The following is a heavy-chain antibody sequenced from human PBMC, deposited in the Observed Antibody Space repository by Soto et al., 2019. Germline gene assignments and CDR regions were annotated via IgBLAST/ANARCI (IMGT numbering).Heavy chain of an antibody. CDR2: IYHSGST. J-gene: IGHJ3*02. CDR1: GGSISSSNW. CDR3: SRSGHDDAFDI. V-gene: IGHV4-4*02. D-gene: IGHD3-3*01. Sequence: PSETLSLTCAVSGGSISSSNWWSWVRQPPGKGLEWIGEIYHSGSTNYNPSLKSRVTMSVDRSKTQFSLKLSSVSAADTAVYYCSRSGHDDAFDIWGQGTMVTVSS.